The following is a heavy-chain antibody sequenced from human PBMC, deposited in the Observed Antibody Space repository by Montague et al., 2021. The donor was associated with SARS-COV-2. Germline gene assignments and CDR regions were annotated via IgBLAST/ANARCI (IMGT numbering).Heavy chain of an antibody. CDR1: GFTFGDYA. J-gene: IGHJ6*02. Sequence: SLRLSCAASGFTFGDYAMSWVRQAPGKGLEWVGFIRSKAYGGTTEYAASVKGRFTISRDDSKSIAYLQMNSLKTEGTAVYYCTRDRDVVVPAAVYGMDVWGQGTTVTVSS. CDR2: IRSKAYGGTT. CDR3: TRDRDVVVPAAVYGMDV. V-gene: IGHV3-49*04. D-gene: IGHD2-2*01.